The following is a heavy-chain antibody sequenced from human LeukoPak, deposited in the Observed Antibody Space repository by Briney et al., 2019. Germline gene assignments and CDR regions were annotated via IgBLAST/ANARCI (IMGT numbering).Heavy chain of an antibody. V-gene: IGHV4-59*01. CDR3: ARVLQKTVWGVPDKWFAP. Sequence: PSETLSLTCIVSGASIRSYSWTWLRQPPGKGLEWIAYMYNSGSDSNPSLKSRVTISVDTSKNQFSLNLKPVTAADTAVYYCARVLQKTVWGVPDKWFAPWGRGIPVTVSS. D-gene: IGHD3-10*01. CDR1: GASIRSYS. CDR2: MYNSGS. J-gene: IGHJ5*02.